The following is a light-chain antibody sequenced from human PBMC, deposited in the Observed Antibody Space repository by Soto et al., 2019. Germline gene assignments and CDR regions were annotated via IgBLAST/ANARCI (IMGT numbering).Light chain of an antibody. CDR1: QSLLRSDGYSS. J-gene: IGKJ4*01. CDR3: MQVRQAPPT. V-gene: IGKV2-28*01. CDR2: LGS. Sequence: DIVMTQSPVSLPVTPGEPAFISCRSSQSLLRSDGYSSLEWYRQKSGQSPQLMIHLGSVRATGVTDRFRGRGSGKEVTLKLRGVEAEDVGIYFRMQVRQAPPTVDGATRVELK.